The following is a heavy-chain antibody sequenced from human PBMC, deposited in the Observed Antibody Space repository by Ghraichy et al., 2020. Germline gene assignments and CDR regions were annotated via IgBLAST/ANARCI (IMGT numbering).Heavy chain of an antibody. Sequence: SETLSLTCSVSGASIESHYWSWIRQPPGKGQEWIGYIYYSGSTKYNPSLKSRVTISADTSKNEISLKLTSVTAADTAVYYCARDGSWDSWNGRYKWEWIDPWGQGSLVTVSS. D-gene: IGHD3-3*01. CDR1: GASIESHY. CDR2: IYYSGST. V-gene: IGHV4-59*11. J-gene: IGHJ5*02. CDR3: ARDGSWDSWNGRYKWEWIDP.